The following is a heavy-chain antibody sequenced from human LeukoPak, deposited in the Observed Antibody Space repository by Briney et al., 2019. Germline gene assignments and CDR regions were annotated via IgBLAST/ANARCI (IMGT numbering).Heavy chain of an antibody. V-gene: IGHV3-30*18. CDR1: GFTFSNYG. Sequence: GGSLRLSCAASGFTFSNYGMHWVRQAPGKGLEWVAVISYDGSNKYYADSVKGRFTVFRDNSKNTLYLQMNSLRAEDTAVYFCAKDQSGSYVIDYWGQGTLVTVSS. D-gene: IGHD1-26*01. CDR3: AKDQSGSYVIDY. CDR2: ISYDGSNK. J-gene: IGHJ4*02.